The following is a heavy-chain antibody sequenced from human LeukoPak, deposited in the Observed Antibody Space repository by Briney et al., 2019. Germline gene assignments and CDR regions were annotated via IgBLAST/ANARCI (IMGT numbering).Heavy chain of an antibody. CDR3: ARDPTNTSGRYAYFDY. Sequence: ASVTVSCKASGYTFTHHGITWVRQAPGQGLEWMGWISAYNGDTNYAQKFQGRVTLTTDTSTSTAYMELRSLRSDDTAVYYCARDPTNTSGRYAYFDYWGQGTLVTVSS. CDR2: ISAYNGDT. J-gene: IGHJ4*02. V-gene: IGHV1-18*01. D-gene: IGHD6-19*01. CDR1: GYTFTHHG.